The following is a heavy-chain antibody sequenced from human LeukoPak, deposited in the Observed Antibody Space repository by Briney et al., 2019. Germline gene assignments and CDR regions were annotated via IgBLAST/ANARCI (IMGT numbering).Heavy chain of an antibody. CDR3: ARDVAGLYYYYYYMDV. CDR2: INPNSGGT. CDR1: GYTFTGYY. J-gene: IGHJ6*03. D-gene: IGHD2-15*01. Sequence: ASVKVSYKASGYTFTGYYMHWVRQAPGQGLEWMGWINPNSGGTNYAQKFQGRVTMTRDTSITTAYMEPSRLRSDDTAVYYCARDVAGLYYYYYYMDVWGKGTTVTVSS. V-gene: IGHV1-2*02.